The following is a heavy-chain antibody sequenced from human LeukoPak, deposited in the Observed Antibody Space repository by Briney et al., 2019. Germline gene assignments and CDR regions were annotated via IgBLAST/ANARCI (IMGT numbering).Heavy chain of an antibody. J-gene: IGHJ4*02. Sequence: ASVKVSCKASGYTFTGYHMHWVRQAPGQGLEWMGWISAYNGNTNYAQKLQGRVTMTTDTSTSTAYMELRSLRSDDTAVYYCATAGFYDSSGYCSYWGQGTLVTVSS. V-gene: IGHV1-18*04. CDR3: ATAGFYDSSGYCSY. CDR2: ISAYNGNT. CDR1: GYTFTGYH. D-gene: IGHD3-22*01.